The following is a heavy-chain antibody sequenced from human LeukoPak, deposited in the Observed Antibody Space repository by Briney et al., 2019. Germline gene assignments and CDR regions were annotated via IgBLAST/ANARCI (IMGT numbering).Heavy chain of an antibody. CDR2: IRSKANSYAT. J-gene: IGHJ4*02. CDR3: TGRTGGGGY. D-gene: IGHD3-16*01. Sequence: GGSLRLSCAASGLTFSGSAMHWVRQASGKGLEWVGRIRSKANSYATAYAASVKGRFTISRDDSKNTAYLQMNSLKTEDTAVYYCTGRTGGGGYWGQGTLVTVSS. CDR1: GLTFSGSA. V-gene: IGHV3-73*01.